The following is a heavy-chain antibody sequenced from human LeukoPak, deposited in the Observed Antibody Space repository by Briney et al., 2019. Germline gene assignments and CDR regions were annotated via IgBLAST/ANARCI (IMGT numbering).Heavy chain of an antibody. D-gene: IGHD3-10*01. V-gene: IGHV3-30-3*01. Sequence: GGSLRLSCAASGFTFSSYAMHWVRQAPGKGLEWVAVISYDGSNKYYADSVKGRFTISRDNSKNTLYLQMNSLRAEDTAVYYCARSYGSGSYYNVGGFDYWGQGTLVTVSS. CDR2: ISYDGSNK. J-gene: IGHJ4*02. CDR1: GFTFSSYA. CDR3: ARSYGSGSYYNVGGFDY.